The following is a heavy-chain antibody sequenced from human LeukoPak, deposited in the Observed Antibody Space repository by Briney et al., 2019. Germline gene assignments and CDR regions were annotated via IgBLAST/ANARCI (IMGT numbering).Heavy chain of an antibody. Sequence: PSETLSLTCAVYGGSFSGYYWSWIRQPPGKGLEWIGEINHSGSTNYNRSLKSRVTISVDTSKNQFSLKLSSVTAADTAVYYCASARRYYGSGSSGAFDIWGQGTMVTVSS. CDR1: GGSFSGYY. CDR3: ASARRYYGSGSSGAFDI. CDR2: INHSGST. D-gene: IGHD3-10*01. V-gene: IGHV4-34*01. J-gene: IGHJ3*02.